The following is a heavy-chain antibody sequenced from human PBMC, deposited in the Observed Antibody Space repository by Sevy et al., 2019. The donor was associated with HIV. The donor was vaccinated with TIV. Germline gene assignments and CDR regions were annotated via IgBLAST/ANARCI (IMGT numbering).Heavy chain of an antibody. CDR3: VASNTWVDN. J-gene: IGHJ4*02. D-gene: IGHD2-2*01. V-gene: IGHV3-74*03. CDR1: RLTLRSYW. Sequence: GGSLRLSCSAPRLTLRSYWMHWVRQAPGKGLVWVSGVNSDGSSTKYADSVKGRFTISRDNAKNTLSLQMNSLRVEDTAIYHCVASNTWVDNWGQGTLVTVSS. CDR2: VNSDGSST.